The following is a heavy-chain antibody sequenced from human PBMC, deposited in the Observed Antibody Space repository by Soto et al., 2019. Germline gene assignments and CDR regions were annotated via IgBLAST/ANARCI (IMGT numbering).Heavy chain of an antibody. J-gene: IGHJ4*02. D-gene: IGHD6-19*01. CDR1: GFTFSSYA. Sequence: GGSLRLSCAASGFTFSSYAMSWVRQAPGKGLEWVSAISGSGGSTYYADSVKGRFTISRDNSKNTLYLQMNSLRAEDTAVYYCEKDRRLGWYYYSGQATLVTGSS. V-gene: IGHV3-23*01. CDR2: ISGSGGST. CDR3: EKDRRLGWYYY.